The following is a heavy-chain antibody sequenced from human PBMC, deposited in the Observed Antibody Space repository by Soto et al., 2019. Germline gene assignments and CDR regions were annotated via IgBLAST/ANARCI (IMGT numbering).Heavy chain of an antibody. V-gene: IGHV1-18*01. Sequence: QVQLVQSGGEVKKPGASVKVSCKASGYTFTNYGISWVRQAPGQGLEWMGWINVYNGNTKYAQKVQGRVTMTTDTSTSKAYMELRRLRSDDTAVYYCARGVGSGSYYHQYNWFDPWGQGTLVTVSS. CDR1: GYTFTNYG. J-gene: IGHJ5*02. CDR2: INVYNGNT. CDR3: ARGVGSGSYYHQYNWFDP. D-gene: IGHD3-10*01.